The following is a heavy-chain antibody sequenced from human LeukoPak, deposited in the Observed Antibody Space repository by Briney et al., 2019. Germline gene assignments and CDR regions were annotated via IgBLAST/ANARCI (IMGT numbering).Heavy chain of an antibody. J-gene: IGHJ6*03. V-gene: IGHV3-21*01. CDR2: ISSSSSYI. Sequence: PGGSLRLSCAASGFTFSSYSMNWVRQAPGKGLEWVSSISSSSSYIYYADSVKGRFTISRDNAKNTLYLQMNSLRAEDTAVYYCAKDYYGGEDYYDSSGYRRPYYYYYYYMDVWGKGTTVTISS. CDR3: AKDYYGGEDYYDSSGYRRPYYYYYYYMDV. CDR1: GFTFSSYS. D-gene: IGHD3-22*01.